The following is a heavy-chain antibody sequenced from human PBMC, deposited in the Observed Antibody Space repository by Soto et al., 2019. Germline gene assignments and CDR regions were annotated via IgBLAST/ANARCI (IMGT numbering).Heavy chain of an antibody. V-gene: IGHV4-30-4*01. J-gene: IGHJ4*02. D-gene: IGHD5-12*01. CDR2: IYDSGSS. Sequence: QVHLEESGPGLVKASQTLSLTCTVSGASISSGDYFWSWIRQSPGKGLEWIGYIYDSGSSYYNPSLKSRVTMSVDTSKNQFSLTLSSVTAADTAVYYCAREKGYISGPKTFDYWGQGTLVTVSS. CDR1: GASISSGDYF. CDR3: AREKGYISGPKTFDY.